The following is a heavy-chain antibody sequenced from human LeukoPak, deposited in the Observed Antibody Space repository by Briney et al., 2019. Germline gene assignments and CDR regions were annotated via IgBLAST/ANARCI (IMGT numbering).Heavy chain of an antibody. CDR2: INHSGST. CDR3: ATNDCSSTSCPDDY. V-gene: IGHV4-39*07. Sequence: SETLSLTCTVSGGSISSSSYYWSWIRQPPGKGLEWIGEINHSGSTNYNPSLKSRVTISVDTSKNQFSLKLSSVTAADTAVYYCATNDCSSTSCPDDYWGQGTLVTVSS. CDR1: GGSISSSSYY. D-gene: IGHD2-2*01. J-gene: IGHJ4*02.